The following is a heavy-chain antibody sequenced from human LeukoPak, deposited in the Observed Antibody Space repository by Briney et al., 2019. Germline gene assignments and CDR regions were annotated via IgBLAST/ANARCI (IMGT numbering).Heavy chain of an antibody. V-gene: IGHV3-48*04. CDR3: AREFEGPAAAATGYFDY. J-gene: IGHJ4*02. Sequence: GGPLRLSLAAPGFTSSSYSMNWVRQAPGKGLEWVSYISSSSTIYYADSVKGRFTISRDNAKNSLYLQMNSLRAEDTAVYYCAREFEGPAAAATGYFDYWGQGTLVTVSS. CDR2: ISSSSTI. CDR1: GFTSSSYS. D-gene: IGHD6-13*01.